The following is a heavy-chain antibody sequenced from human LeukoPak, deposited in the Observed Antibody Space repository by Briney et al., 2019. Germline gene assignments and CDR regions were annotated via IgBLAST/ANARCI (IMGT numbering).Heavy chain of an antibody. CDR2: ISGSGAST. J-gene: IGHJ6*02. D-gene: IGHD5-24*01. Sequence: GGSLRLSCAASGFTFSSYAMSWVRQAPAKGLEWVSSISGSGASTYYADSVKGRFTISRDNSKTTLYLQMNSLRAEDTAVYYCTKARSYYYYGIDVWGQGTTVSVSS. CDR1: GFTFSSYA. CDR3: TKARSYYYYGIDV. V-gene: IGHV3-23*01.